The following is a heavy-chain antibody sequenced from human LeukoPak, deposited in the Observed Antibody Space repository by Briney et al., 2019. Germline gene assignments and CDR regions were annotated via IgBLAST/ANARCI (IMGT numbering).Heavy chain of an antibody. CDR3: ASRVGALDY. Sequence: GGSLRLSCAASGFTFSSYSMNWVRQAPGKGLEWISYISSSSSAIFYPDSVKGRFTISRDNAKNSLYLQMSSLRAEDTAVYYCASRVGALDYWGQGTLVTVSS. J-gene: IGHJ4*02. D-gene: IGHD1-26*01. CDR1: GFTFSSYS. CDR2: ISSSSSAI. V-gene: IGHV3-48*01.